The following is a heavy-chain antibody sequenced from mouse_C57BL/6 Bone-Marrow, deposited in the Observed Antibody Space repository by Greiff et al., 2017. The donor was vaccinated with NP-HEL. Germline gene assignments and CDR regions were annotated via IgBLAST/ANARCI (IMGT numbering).Heavy chain of an antibody. CDR2: IYPGSGST. CDR3: ARHDYYGSSYDAMDY. J-gene: IGHJ4*01. D-gene: IGHD1-1*01. Sequence: QVQLQQPGAELVKPGASVKMSCKASGYTFTSYWITWVKQRPGQGLEWIGDIYPGSGSTNYNEKFKSKATLTVDTSFSTAYMQLSSLTSEDSAVYYCARHDYYGSSYDAMDYWGQGTSVTVSS. CDR1: GYTFTSYW. V-gene: IGHV1-55*01.